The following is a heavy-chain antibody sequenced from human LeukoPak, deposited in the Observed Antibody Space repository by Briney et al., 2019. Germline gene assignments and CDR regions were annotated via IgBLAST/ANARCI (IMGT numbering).Heavy chain of an antibody. D-gene: IGHD3-10*01. Sequence: SETLSLTCTVSGGSISSGGYYWSWIRQHPGKGLEWIGYIYYSGSTYYNPSLKSRVTISVDRSKNQFSLKLSSVTAADTAVYYCAREDPYGSGSIDYWGQGTLVTVSS. CDR2: IYYSGST. V-gene: IGHV4-31*03. CDR1: GGSISSGGYY. CDR3: AREDPYGSGSIDY. J-gene: IGHJ4*02.